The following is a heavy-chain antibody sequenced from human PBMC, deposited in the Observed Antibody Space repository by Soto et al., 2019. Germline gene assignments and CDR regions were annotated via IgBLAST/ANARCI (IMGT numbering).Heavy chain of an antibody. J-gene: IGHJ5*02. D-gene: IGHD2-2*01. CDR1: GGSISSGDYY. Sequence: SETLSLTCTVSGGSISSGDYYWSWIRQPPGKGLEWIGYIYYSGSTYYNPSLKSRVTISVDTSKNQFSLKLSSVTAADTAVYYCARSSGIAYQLLPVDPWGQGTLVTVSS. CDR2: IYYSGST. V-gene: IGHV4-30-4*01. CDR3: ARSSGIAYQLLPVDP.